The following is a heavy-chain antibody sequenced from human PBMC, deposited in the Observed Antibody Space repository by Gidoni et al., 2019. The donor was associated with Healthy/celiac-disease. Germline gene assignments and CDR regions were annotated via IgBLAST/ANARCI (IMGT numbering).Heavy chain of an antibody. D-gene: IGHD6-13*01. CDR3: ARDRHRLWSSSWYYYGMDV. Sequence: EVQLVESGGGLVQPGGSLRLSCAASGFTFSSDGMSWVRQAPGKGLEWVANIKQDGSEKYYVDSVKGRFTISRDNAKNSLYLQMNSLRAEDTAVYYCARDRHRLWSSSWYYYGMDVWGQGTTVTVSS. CDR1: GFTFSSDG. CDR2: IKQDGSEK. J-gene: IGHJ6*02. V-gene: IGHV3-7*01.